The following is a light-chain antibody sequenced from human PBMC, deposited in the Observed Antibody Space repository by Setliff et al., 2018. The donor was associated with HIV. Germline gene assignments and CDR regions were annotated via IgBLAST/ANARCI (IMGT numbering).Light chain of an antibody. J-gene: IGLJ1*01. CDR1: SSDVGGYNY. CDR2: DVS. Sequence: QSVLAQPASVSGSPGQSITISCTGTSSDVGGYNYVSWYQQHPGKAPKLIIYDVSKRPSGVSNRFSGSKTGNTASLTISVLQAEDEADYYCSSYTSSTPLYVFGTGTKVTVL. CDR3: SSYTSSTPLYV. V-gene: IGLV2-14*03.